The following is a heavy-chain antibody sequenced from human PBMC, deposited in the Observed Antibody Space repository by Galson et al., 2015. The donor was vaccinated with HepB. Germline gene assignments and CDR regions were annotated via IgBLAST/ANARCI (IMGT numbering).Heavy chain of an antibody. V-gene: IGHV3-7*01. CDR3: AREVVVVPAAKNYYYYYMDV. CDR1: GFTFSNYA. J-gene: IGHJ6*03. Sequence: SLRLSCAASGFTFSNYAMSWVRQAPGKGLEWVANIKQDGSEKYYVDSVKGRFTISRDNAKNSLYLQMNSLRAEDTAVYYCAREVVVVPAAKNYYYYYMDVWGKGTTVTVSS. CDR2: IKQDGSEK. D-gene: IGHD2-2*01.